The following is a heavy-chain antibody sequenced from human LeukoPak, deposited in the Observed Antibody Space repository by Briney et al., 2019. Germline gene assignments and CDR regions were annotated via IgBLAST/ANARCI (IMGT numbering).Heavy chain of an antibody. CDR1: GGSFSGYY. CDR2: INHSGST. CDR3: ARTNCSGSPSFYY. J-gene: IGHJ4*02. Sequence: SETLSLTCAVYGGSFSGYYWSWIRQPPGKGLEWIGEINHSGSTNYNPSLKSRVTISVDTSKNQFSLKLSSVTAADTAVYYCARTNCSGSPSFYYWGQGTLVTVSS. D-gene: IGHD3-10*02. V-gene: IGHV4-34*01.